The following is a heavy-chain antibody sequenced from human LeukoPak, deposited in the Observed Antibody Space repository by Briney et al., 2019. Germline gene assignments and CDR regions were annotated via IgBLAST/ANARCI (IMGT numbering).Heavy chain of an antibody. Sequence: SETLSLTCTVSGGSISSYNWGWTGRPAGKGLEWIGRIYTSGSTNYNPSLKSRVTMSVDTSKNQFSLKLSSVTAADTAVYYCAREGEVVVAPHYGMDVWGQGTTVTVSS. CDR3: AREGEVVVAPHYGMDV. J-gene: IGHJ6*02. CDR2: IYTSGST. CDR1: GGSISSYN. D-gene: IGHD2-15*01. V-gene: IGHV4-4*07.